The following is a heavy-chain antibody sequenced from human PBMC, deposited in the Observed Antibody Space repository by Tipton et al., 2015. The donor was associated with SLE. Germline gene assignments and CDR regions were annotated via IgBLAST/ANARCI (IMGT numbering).Heavy chain of an antibody. D-gene: IGHD1-1*01. CDR1: GGSISSRTYY. CDR3: ARDFGIQVGFDP. J-gene: IGHJ5*02. Sequence: TLSLTCTVSGGSISSRTYYWSWIRQAPVKGLEWIATIYSGGSTYLNPSLQSRVTISVDTSKNQFSLKLSSVTAADTAVYYCARDFGIQVGFDPWGQGTLVTVSS. V-gene: IGHV4-39*07. CDR2: IYSGGST.